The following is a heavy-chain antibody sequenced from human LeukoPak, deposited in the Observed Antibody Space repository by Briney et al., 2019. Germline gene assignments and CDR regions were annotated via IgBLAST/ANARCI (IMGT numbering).Heavy chain of an antibody. CDR1: GFTFSSYI. CDR2: ISSFSTYI. CDR3: ARGSLSSGWTGDY. V-gene: IGHV3-21*01. J-gene: IGHJ4*02. Sequence: GGSLRLSCAASGFTFSSYIMNWVRQAPGKGLEWVSSISSFSTYIYYADSVKGRFTISRDNAKNSLYLQMNSLRAEDTAVYYCARGSLSSGWTGDYWGQGTLVTVSS. D-gene: IGHD6-19*01.